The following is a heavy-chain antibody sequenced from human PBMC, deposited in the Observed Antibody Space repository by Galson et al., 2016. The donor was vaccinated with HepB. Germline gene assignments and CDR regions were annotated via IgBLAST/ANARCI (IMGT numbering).Heavy chain of an antibody. Sequence: SVKASCKASGGTFSRYSISWVRQAPGQGLEWLGGIVPMFRRAYYAQKFQGRVSLTADESMTTAYMALTSLRSDDTAVYYCAREPPGGGYFDYWGQGILVTVSS. CDR2: IVPMFRRA. D-gene: IGHD1-26*01. CDR3: AREPPGGGYFDY. CDR1: GGTFSRYS. J-gene: IGHJ4*02. V-gene: IGHV1-69*13.